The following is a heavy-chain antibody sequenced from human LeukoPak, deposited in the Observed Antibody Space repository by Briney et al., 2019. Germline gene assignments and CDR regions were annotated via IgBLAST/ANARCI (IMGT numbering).Heavy chain of an antibody. V-gene: IGHV1-69*05. J-gene: IGHJ4*02. CDR3: ARSPPVYYDILTGYSFDY. CDR1: GGTFSSYA. CDR2: IIPIFGTA. Sequence: SVKVSCKASGGTFSSYAISWVRQAPGQGLEWMGGIIPIFGTANYAQKFQGRGTITTDESTSTAYTELSSLRSEDTAVYYCARSPPVYYDILTGYSFDYWGQGTLVTVSS. D-gene: IGHD3-9*01.